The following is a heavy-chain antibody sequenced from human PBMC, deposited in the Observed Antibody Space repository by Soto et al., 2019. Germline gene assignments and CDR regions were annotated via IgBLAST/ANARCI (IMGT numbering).Heavy chain of an antibody. D-gene: IGHD6-19*01. CDR1: GGSFSKFT. Sequence: QVQMVQSGAEVKKPGSSVRVSCKASGGSFSKFTLNWVRQAPGQGLEWMGGIIPRFGTTNYAPTLQDRVTITADESMNTAYMDLSSLRSEDPAVYYCARGRGLYNSGRSQLDNWGQGTLVTVSS. CDR2: IIPRFGTT. CDR3: ARGRGLYNSGRSQLDN. V-gene: IGHV1-69*01. J-gene: IGHJ4*02.